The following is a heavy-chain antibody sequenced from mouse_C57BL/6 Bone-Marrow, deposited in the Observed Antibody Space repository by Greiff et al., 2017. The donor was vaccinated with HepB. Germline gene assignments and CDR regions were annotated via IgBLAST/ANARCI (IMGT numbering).Heavy chain of an antibody. J-gene: IGHJ4*01. CDR3: ARPLYGNYPMDY. V-gene: IGHV5-6*01. D-gene: IGHD2-1*01. Sequence: VQLQQSGGDLVKPGGSLKLSCAASGFTFSSYGMSWVRQTPDKRLEWVATISSGGSYTYYPDSVKGRFTISRDNAKNTLYLQMSSLKSEDTAMYYCARPLYGNYPMDYWGQGTSVTVSS. CDR2: ISSGGSYT. CDR1: GFTFSSYG.